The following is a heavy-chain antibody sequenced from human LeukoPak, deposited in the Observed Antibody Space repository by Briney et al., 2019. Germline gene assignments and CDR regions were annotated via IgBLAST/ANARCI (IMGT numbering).Heavy chain of an antibody. D-gene: IGHD2-2*01. Sequence: SETLSLTCAVCGGSFSSYHWSWIRQPPGKGLEWIGYIYYSGSTNYNPSLKSRVSISVDTSKNQFSLKLSSVTAADTAVYYCARTSKGEDIVVVPAAIEYWGQGTLVTVSS. CDR3: ARTSKGEDIVVVPAAIEY. CDR2: IYYSGST. J-gene: IGHJ4*02. CDR1: GGSFSSYH. V-gene: IGHV4-59*08.